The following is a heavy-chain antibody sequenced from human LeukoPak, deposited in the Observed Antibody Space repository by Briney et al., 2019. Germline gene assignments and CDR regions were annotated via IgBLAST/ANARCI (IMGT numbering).Heavy chain of an antibody. Sequence: GGSLGLSCAASGFTFSSYAMHWVRQAPGKGLEWVAVISYGGSNKYYADSVKGRFTISRDNSKNTLYLKVNSLRAEDTAVYYCARRGPPYWYFDLWGRGTLLAVSS. J-gene: IGHJ2*01. D-gene: IGHD3/OR15-3a*01. CDR1: GFTFSSYA. CDR2: ISYGGSNK. V-gene: IGHV3-30-3*01. CDR3: ARRGPPYWYFDL.